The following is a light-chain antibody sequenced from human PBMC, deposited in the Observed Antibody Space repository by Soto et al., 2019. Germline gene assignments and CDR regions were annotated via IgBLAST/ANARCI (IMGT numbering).Light chain of an antibody. V-gene: IGKV3-11*01. J-gene: IGKJ5*01. CDR2: DAS. CDR3: QQRSDWPPIT. Sequence: TVLTQSPATLSLSPGERASLSCRASQSAGDYLAWYQQKPGQAPRLLIYDASNRAAGVPYRFRGSGSGTDFTLTISSVEPEDFGVYYCQQRSDWPPITFGQGTRLEIK. CDR1: QSAGDY.